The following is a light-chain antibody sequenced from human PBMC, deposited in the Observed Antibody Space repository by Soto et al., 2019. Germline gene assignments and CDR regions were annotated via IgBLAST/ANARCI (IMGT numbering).Light chain of an antibody. Sequence: QSVLTQPDSVSGSPGQSITISCIGTSSDIGAYNYASWYQQHPGKAPKLIIYDVSNRPSGGSNRFSGSKSGYTASLTISGLQAEDEADYYCSSYSSTITRVFGTGTKLTVL. CDR3: SSYSSTITRV. CDR2: DVS. CDR1: SSDIGAYNY. J-gene: IGLJ1*01. V-gene: IGLV2-14*03.